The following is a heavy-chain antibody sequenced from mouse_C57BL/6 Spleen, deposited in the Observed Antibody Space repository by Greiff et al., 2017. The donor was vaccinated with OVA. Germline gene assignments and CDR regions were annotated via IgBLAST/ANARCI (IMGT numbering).Heavy chain of an antibody. V-gene: IGHV1-15*01. D-gene: IGHD1-1*01. CDR1: GYTFTDYE. J-gene: IGHJ1*03. CDR2: IDPETGGT. Sequence: ESGAELVRPGASVTLSCKASGYTFTDYEMHWVKQTPVHGLEWIGAIDPETGGTAYNQKFKGKAILTADKSSSTAYMELRSLTSEDSAVYYCTRKDYYGSSHWYFDVWGTGTTVTVSS. CDR3: TRKDYYGSSHWYFDV.